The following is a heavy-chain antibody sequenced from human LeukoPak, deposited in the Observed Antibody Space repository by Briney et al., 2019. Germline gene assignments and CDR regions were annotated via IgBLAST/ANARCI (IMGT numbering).Heavy chain of an antibody. CDR3: ARITPDYYGMDV. CDR1: GGTFSSYA. J-gene: IGHJ6*02. CDR2: IIPIFGTA. Sequence: ASVKVSCKASGGTFSSYAISWVRQAPGQGLEWMGGIIPIFGTANYAQKFQGRVTITADESTSTAYMELSSLRSEDTAVYYCARITPDYYGMDVWGQGTTVTVSS. V-gene: IGHV1-69*01.